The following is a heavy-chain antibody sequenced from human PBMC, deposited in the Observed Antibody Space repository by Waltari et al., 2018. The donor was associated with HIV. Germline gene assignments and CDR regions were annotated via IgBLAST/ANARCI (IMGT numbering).Heavy chain of an antibody. CDR3: ATNGDYNYYGLDV. Sequence: EMQLVESGGGLVQPGGSLILSCAASGFTLSDSLLHWVRQASGKGLEWVGRIRAKPNNFATAYAASVEGRFTISRDDSKDTAYLQMHSLRTEDTAKYYCATNGDYNYYGLDVWGQGATVTVSS. CDR1: GFTLSDSL. CDR2: IRAKPNNFAT. V-gene: IGHV3-73*01. D-gene: IGHD2-8*01. J-gene: IGHJ6*02.